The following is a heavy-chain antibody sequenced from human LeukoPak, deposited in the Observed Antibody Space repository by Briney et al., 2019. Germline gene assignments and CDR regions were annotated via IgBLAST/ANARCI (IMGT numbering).Heavy chain of an antibody. CDR1: GFTFSNYW. CDR3: ARTYDFGRGPPGDAFDN. D-gene: IGHD3-3*01. J-gene: IGHJ3*02. V-gene: IGHV3-74*01. Sequence: GGSLRLSCAASGFTFSNYWMHWVRQAPGKGLVWVSRINSDGSTTNYADSVKGRFTISRDNAKNTLFLQMNSLRVDDTAVYYCARTYDFGRGPPGDAFDNWGQGTLVTVPS. CDR2: INSDGSTT.